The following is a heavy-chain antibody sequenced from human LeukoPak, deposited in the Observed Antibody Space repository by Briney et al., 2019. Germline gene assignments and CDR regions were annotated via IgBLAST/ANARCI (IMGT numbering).Heavy chain of an antibody. CDR2: ICHSGST. Sequence: PSETLSLTCAVSGYSISSGYYWGWIRQPPGKGLEWIGSICHSGSTYYNPSLKSRVTISVDTSKNQFSLKLSSVTAADTAVDYCATVRYFDWLAYWGQGTLVTVSS. CDR1: GYSISSGYY. J-gene: IGHJ4*02. CDR3: ATVRYFDWLAY. V-gene: IGHV4-38-2*01. D-gene: IGHD3-9*01.